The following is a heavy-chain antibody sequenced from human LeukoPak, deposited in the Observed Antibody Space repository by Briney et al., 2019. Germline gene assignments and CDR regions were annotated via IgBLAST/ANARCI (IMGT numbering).Heavy chain of an antibody. V-gene: IGHV4-4*07. CDR3: ARDATMVRGDPYGMDV. Sequence: SETLSLTCTVSGGSISSYYWSWFRQPAGKGLEWIGRIYTSGSTNYNPSLKSRVTMSVDTSKNQFSLKLSSVTAADTAVYYCARDATMVRGDPYGMDVWGQGTTVTVSS. CDR2: IYTSGST. J-gene: IGHJ6*02. CDR1: GGSISSYY. D-gene: IGHD3-10*01.